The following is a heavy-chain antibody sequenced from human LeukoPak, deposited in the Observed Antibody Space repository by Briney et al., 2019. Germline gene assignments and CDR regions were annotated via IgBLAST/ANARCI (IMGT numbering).Heavy chain of an antibody. CDR3: AREGIRRRLQN. J-gene: IGHJ1*01. CDR2: ISGSGGST. V-gene: IGHV3-23*01. Sequence: GGSLRLSCAASGFTFSSYAMSWVRQAPGKGLEWVSAISGSGGSTYYADSVKGRFTISRDNAKNTLYLQMNSLRAEDTAVYYCAREGIRRRLQNWGQGTLVTVSS. CDR1: GFTFSSYA.